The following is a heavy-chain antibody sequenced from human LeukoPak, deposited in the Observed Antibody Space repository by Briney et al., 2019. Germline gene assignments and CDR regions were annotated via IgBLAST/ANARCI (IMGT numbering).Heavy chain of an antibody. CDR2: ITGSGGST. CDR3: ARSGWGLVTAFDY. J-gene: IGHJ4*02. CDR1: GFTFSSSA. Sequence: GGSLRLSCAASGFTFSSSAMNWVRQAPGTGLEWVSTITGSGGSTYYADSVKGRFTISRDNAKNSLYLQMNSLRDEDTAVYYCARSGWGLVTAFDYWGQGTLVTVSS. D-gene: IGHD2-21*02. V-gene: IGHV3-23*01.